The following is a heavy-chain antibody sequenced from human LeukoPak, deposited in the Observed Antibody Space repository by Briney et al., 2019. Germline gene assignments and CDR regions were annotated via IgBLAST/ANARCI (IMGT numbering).Heavy chain of an antibody. CDR2: INLSGGST. CDR1: GYTFTSYH. CDR3: ARDYVDDIPMIKDY. V-gene: IGHV1-46*01. J-gene: IGHJ4*02. D-gene: IGHD2-8*01. Sequence: ASVKVSCKASGYTFTSYHMHWVRQAPGQGLEWMGLINLSGGSTTYAQRFQGRVTLTRDTPTSTVYMELSSLRSEDTAVYYCARDYVDDIPMIKDYWGQGTLVTVSS.